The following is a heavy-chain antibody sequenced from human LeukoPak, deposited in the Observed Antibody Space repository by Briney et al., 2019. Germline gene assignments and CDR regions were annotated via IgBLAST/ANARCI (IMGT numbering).Heavy chain of an antibody. J-gene: IGHJ4*02. V-gene: IGHV1-18*01. D-gene: IGHD3-22*01. CDR3: ARTSVAAHDKIGFVDY. Sequence: ASVRVSCKASGDNFLSYGISWVRQAPGKGLEWMGWISTYSEKPKYSLKLQGRVTVTTDTSTATVSMELRSLTSDDTALYYCARTSVAAHDKIGFVDYWGQGTLVTVSS. CDR1: GDNFLSYG. CDR2: ISTYSEKP.